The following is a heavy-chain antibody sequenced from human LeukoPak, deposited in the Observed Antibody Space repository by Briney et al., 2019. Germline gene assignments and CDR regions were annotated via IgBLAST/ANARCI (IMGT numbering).Heavy chain of an antibody. V-gene: IGHV3-30*04. Sequence: PGGSLRLSCAASGFTFSSYAMHWVRQAPGKGLEWVAVISYDGSNKYYADSVKGRFTISRDNSKNTLYLQMNSLRAEDTAVYYCARADSGSYSSDDAFDIWGQGTMVTVSS. CDR3: ARADSGSYSSDDAFDI. CDR2: ISYDGSNK. D-gene: IGHD1-26*01. J-gene: IGHJ3*02. CDR1: GFTFSSYA.